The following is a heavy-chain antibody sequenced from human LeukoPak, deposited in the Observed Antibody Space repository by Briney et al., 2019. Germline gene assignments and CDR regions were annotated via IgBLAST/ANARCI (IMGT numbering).Heavy chain of an antibody. CDR3: ARAYSSCWTFDY. D-gene: IGHD6-19*01. CDR1: GYSFIRYW. V-gene: IGHV5-51*01. J-gene: IGHJ4*02. Sequence: GESLKISCKGTGYSFIRYWIGWVRQMPGKGLEWMGIIYPSDSDTRYSPSFQGQVSISADKSISTAYLQWSSLKASDTPMYYRARAYSSCWTFDYWGQGTLVTVSS. CDR2: IYPSDSDT.